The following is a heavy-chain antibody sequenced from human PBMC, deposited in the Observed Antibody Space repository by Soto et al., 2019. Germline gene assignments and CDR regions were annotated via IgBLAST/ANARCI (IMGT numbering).Heavy chain of an antibody. CDR1: GGSISSSNW. CDR2: IYHSGST. CDR3: ARRRITMIVVSPYGMDV. D-gene: IGHD3-22*01. Sequence: SETLSLTCAVSGGSISSSNWWSWVRQPPGKGLEWIGEIYHSGSTNYNPSLKSRATISVDKSKNQFSLKLSSVTAADTAVYYCARRRITMIVVSPYGMDVWGQGTTVTVS. V-gene: IGHV4-4*02. J-gene: IGHJ6*02.